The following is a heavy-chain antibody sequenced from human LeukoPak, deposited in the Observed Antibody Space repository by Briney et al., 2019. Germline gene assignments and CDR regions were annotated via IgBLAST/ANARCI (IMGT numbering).Heavy chain of an antibody. CDR2: INHSGST. CDR3: ARGYCSSTSCYNFFDY. J-gene: IGHJ4*02. V-gene: IGHV4-34*01. D-gene: IGHD2-2*02. Sequence: SETLSLTCAVYGGSFSGYYWSWIRQPPGKGLGWIGEINHSGSTNYNPSLKSRVTISVDTSKNQFSLKLSSVTAADTAVYYCARGYCSSTSCYNFFDYWGQGTLVTVSS. CDR1: GGSFSGYY.